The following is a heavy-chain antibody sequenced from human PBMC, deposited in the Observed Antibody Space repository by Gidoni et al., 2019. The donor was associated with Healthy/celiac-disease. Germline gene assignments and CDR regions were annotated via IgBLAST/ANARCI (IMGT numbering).Heavy chain of an antibody. CDR1: GGSISSSSYY. J-gene: IGHJ4*02. CDR2: IYYSGST. D-gene: IGHD6-19*01. V-gene: IGHV4-39*01. Sequence: QLQLQESGPGLVKPSETLSLTCTVSGGSISSSSYYWGWIRQPPGKGLEWIGSIYYSGSTYYNPSLKSRVTISVDTSKNQFSLKLSSVTAADTAVYYCARRGSGWQTFDYWGQGTLVTVSS. CDR3: ARRGSGWQTFDY.